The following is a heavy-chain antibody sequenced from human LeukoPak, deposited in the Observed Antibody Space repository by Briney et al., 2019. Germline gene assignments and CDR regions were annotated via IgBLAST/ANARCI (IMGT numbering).Heavy chain of an antibody. Sequence: PGGSLRLSCTASGFSFSSYAMSWVRQAPGKGLEWVSAITRSGGNTYFTDSMKGRFTISRDTSKKTLYLQMSSLRAEDTAIYYCAREGIVGAITDWGQGTLVTVSS. CDR1: GFSFSSYA. CDR2: ITRSGGNT. J-gene: IGHJ4*02. CDR3: AREGIVGAITD. D-gene: IGHD1-26*01. V-gene: IGHV3-23*01.